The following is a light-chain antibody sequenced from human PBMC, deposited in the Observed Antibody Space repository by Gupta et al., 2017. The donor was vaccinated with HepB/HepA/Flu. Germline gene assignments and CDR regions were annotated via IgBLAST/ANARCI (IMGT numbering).Light chain of an antibody. Sequence: EIVITQSPATLSVSPGERATLSCRASQSVSSNLAWYQQKPGQAPRLLIYDEATRATGGPARCSGRGCGTEFTLTISSRQSEDFAVYYCQHYNNWPLLTFGGGTKVEIK. J-gene: IGKJ4*01. CDR2: DEA. CDR3: QHYNNWPLLT. CDR1: QSVSSN. V-gene: IGKV3-15*01.